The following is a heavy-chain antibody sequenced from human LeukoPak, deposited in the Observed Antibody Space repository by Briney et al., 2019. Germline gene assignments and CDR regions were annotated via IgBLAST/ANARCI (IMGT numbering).Heavy chain of an antibody. V-gene: IGHV1-2*02. CDR3: ARAPTPSCIAAAGTCWFDP. CDR1: GYTFTGYY. D-gene: IGHD6-13*01. J-gene: IGHJ5*02. CDR2: INPNSGGT. Sequence: ASVKVSCKASGYTFTGYYMHWVRQAPGQGLEWMGWINPNSGGTNYAQKFQGRVTMTRDTSISTAYMELSRLRSDDTAVYYCARAPTPSCIAAAGTCWFDPWGQGTLVTVSS.